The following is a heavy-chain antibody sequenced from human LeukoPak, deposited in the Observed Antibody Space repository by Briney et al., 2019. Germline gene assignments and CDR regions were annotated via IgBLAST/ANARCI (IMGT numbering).Heavy chain of an antibody. J-gene: IGHJ1*01. CDR2: IWADGSRK. Sequence: GTSLRLSCAASGFTFSNFGFHWVRQAPGKGLEWVAFIWADGSRKYYVDSVKGRFTISRDNSKNTLYLQMNSLRTEDTAVYYCAKWGTLQTFQHWGQGTLVTVSS. V-gene: IGHV3-30*02. CDR3: AKWGTLQTFQH. CDR1: GFTFSNFG. D-gene: IGHD3-16*01.